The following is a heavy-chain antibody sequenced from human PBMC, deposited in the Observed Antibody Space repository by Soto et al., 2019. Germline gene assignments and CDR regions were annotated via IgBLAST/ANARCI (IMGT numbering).Heavy chain of an antibody. Sequence: LSLSWAACGFTFSSYWMSWVRQAPGKGLEWVANIKQDGSERYYVDSVKGRFTISRDNAKNSLYLQMNSLRAADTAVYYCATDSVTSDYWGDGTLVTVS. CDR2: IKQDGSER. CDR3: ATDSVTSDY. CDR1: GFTFSSYW. J-gene: IGHJ4*01. V-gene: IGHV3-7*01. D-gene: IGHD1-1*01.